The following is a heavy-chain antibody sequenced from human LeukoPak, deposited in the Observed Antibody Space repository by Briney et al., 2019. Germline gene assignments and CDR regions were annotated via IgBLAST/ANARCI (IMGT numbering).Heavy chain of an antibody. Sequence: ASVKVSCKASGYTFTSYYMHWVRQAPGQGLEWMGIINPSGGSTSYAQKFQGRVTMTRDTSTSTVYMELSSLRSEDTAVYYCAVRVPRATVFRSESFQHWGQGHLVAVSS. CDR1: GYTFTSYY. CDR2: INPSGGST. D-gene: IGHD4-11*01. J-gene: IGHJ1*01. V-gene: IGHV1-46*01. CDR3: AVRVPRATVFRSESFQH.